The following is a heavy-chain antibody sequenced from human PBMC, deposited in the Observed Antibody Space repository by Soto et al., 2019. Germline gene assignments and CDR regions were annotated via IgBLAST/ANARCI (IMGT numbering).Heavy chain of an antibody. J-gene: IGHJ6*02. CDR2: IKQDGSEK. Sequence: SLRLSCEASGFTFTSYWMIWFRQAPGKGLEWVANIKQDGSEKYYVDSVKDRFTISRDNAKNSLYLQMYSLRAEDTAVYYCARVLEIDNIVLMVYATYYYYGMDVWGQGTTVTVSS. D-gene: IGHD2-8*01. CDR1: GFTFTSYW. CDR3: ARVLEIDNIVLMVYATYYYYGMDV. V-gene: IGHV3-7*05.